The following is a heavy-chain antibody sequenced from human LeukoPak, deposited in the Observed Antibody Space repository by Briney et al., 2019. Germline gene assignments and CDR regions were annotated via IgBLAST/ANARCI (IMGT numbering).Heavy chain of an antibody. Sequence: SETLSLTCTVSDASVSGYYWSWIRLPAGKGLEWIGRLYNNGSTNCNPSLKSRVTMSVDTSKNQLSLRLKSVTAADTAAYYCTRDIGSGDYVFFDSWGQGTRVIVSS. CDR3: TRDIGSGDYVFFDS. CDR2: LYNNGST. D-gene: IGHD4-17*01. J-gene: IGHJ4*02. CDR1: DASVSGYY. V-gene: IGHV4-4*07.